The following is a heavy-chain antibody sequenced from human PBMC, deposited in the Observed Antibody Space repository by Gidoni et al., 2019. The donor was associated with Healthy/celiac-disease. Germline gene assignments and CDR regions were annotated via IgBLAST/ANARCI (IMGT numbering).Heavy chain of an antibody. CDR2: IYSGGST. J-gene: IGHJ2*01. Sequence: EVQLVETGGGLIQPGGSLRLSCAASGFTVSSNYMSWVRQAPGKGLEWVSVIYSGGSTYYADSVKGRFTISRDNSKNTLYLQMNSLRAEDTAVYYCARFGDYGHWYFDLWGRGTLVTVSS. D-gene: IGHD4-17*01. CDR3: ARFGDYGHWYFDL. V-gene: IGHV3-53*02. CDR1: GFTVSSNY.